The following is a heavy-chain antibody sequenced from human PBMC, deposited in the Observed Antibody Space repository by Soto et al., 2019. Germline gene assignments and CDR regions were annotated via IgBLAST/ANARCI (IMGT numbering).Heavy chain of an antibody. J-gene: IGHJ4*02. D-gene: IGHD6-13*01. CDR2: IYYRGST. CDR1: GCSMSSGGYY. CDR3: ARGKTVAAAGPFDY. V-gene: IGHV4-31*03. Sequence: SETLSLTCTVSGCSMSSGGYYWSWNLPHQGKGADWIGYIYYRGSTYYNPSLKSRVTISGDTSKNQFSLKLRSVTAADTAVYYCARGKTVAAAGPFDYWGQGTLVTVSS.